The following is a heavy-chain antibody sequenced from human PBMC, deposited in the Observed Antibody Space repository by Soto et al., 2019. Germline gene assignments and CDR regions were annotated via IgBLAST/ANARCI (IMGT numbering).Heavy chain of an antibody. V-gene: IGHV3-33*01. D-gene: IGHD5-18*01. CDR1: GFTFSSYG. J-gene: IGHJ6*02. Sequence: QVQLVESGGGVVQPGRSLRLSCAASGFTFSSYGMHWVRQAPGKGLEWVAVIWYDGSNKYYADSVKGRFTISRDNSKNTLYVQMNSLRAEDTAVYYCARDLHTAMVIYYYYGMDVWGQGTTVTVSS. CDR3: ARDLHTAMVIYYYYGMDV. CDR2: IWYDGSNK.